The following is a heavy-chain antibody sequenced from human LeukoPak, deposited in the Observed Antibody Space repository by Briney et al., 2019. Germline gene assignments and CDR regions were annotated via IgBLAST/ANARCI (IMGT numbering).Heavy chain of an antibody. V-gene: IGHV4-61*08. J-gene: IGHJ3*02. CDR2: IYYSGST. CDR1: GGSISSGGYS. CDR3: TRGGRPMSPLDAFDI. Sequence: ASETLSLTCAVSGGSISSGGYSWSWIRQPPGKGLEWIGYIYYSGSTNYNPSLKSRVTISVDTSKNQFSLKLSSVTAADTAVYYCTRGGRPMSPLDAFDIWGQGTMVTVSS.